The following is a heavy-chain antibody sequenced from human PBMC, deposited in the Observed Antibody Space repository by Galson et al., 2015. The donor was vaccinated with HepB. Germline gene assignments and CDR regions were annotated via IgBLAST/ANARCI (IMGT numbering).Heavy chain of an antibody. J-gene: IGHJ6*02. CDR3: ARGNWLGRVGMDV. V-gene: IGHV4-59*01. D-gene: IGHD3-9*01. Sequence: ETLSLTCTVSGGSISSYYWSWIRQPPGKGLEWIGYIYYSGSTNYNPSLKSRVTISVDTSKNQFSLKLSSVTAADTAVYYCARGNWLGRVGMDVWGQGTTVTVSS. CDR2: IYYSGST. CDR1: GGSISSYY.